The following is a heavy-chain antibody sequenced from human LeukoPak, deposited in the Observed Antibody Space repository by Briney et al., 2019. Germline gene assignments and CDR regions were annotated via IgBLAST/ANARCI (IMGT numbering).Heavy chain of an antibody. V-gene: IGHV4-34*01. CDR1: GGSFSGYY. CDR3: ARAGRGDGYTDNFDY. Sequence: PSETLSLTCAVYGGSFSGYYRSWLRQPPGKGLEGIGEINHSGSTNYNPSLKSRVTISVDTSKNQFSLKLSSVTAADTAVYYCARAGRGDGYTDNFDYWGQGTLVTVSS. CDR2: INHSGST. D-gene: IGHD5-24*01. J-gene: IGHJ4*02.